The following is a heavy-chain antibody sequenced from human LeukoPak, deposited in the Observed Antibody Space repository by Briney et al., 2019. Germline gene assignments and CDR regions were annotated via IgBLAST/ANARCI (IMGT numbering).Heavy chain of an antibody. V-gene: IGHV4-4*07. CDR3: ARGRYYYGSGSPRFDY. CDR2: IYTSGST. D-gene: IGHD3-10*01. Sequence: SSETLSLTCTVSGGSISSYYWSWIRQPAGKGLEWIGRIYTSGSTNYNPSLKSRVTISVDTSKTQFSLKLSSVTAADTAVYYCARGRYYYGSGSPRFDYWGQGTLVTVSS. J-gene: IGHJ4*02. CDR1: GGSISSYY.